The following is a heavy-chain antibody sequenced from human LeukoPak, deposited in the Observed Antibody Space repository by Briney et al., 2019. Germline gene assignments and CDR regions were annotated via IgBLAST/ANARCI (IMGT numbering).Heavy chain of an antibody. Sequence: GASVKVSCKVSGYTLTELSMHWVRQATGQGLEWMGWMNPNSGNTGYAQKFQGRVTMTRNTSISTAYMELSSLRSEDTAVYYCARGRLSLTGLPHHYGMDVWGQGTTVTVSS. CDR1: GYTLTELS. CDR2: MNPNSGNT. CDR3: ARGRLSLTGLPHHYGMDV. D-gene: IGHD3-9*01. J-gene: IGHJ6*02. V-gene: IGHV1-8*01.